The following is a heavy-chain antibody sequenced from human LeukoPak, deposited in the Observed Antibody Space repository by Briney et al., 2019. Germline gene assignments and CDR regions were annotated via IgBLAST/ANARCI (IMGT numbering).Heavy chain of an antibody. Sequence: PGGSLRLSYAASGFLFRASTMNWVRQVPGKGLEWLSSISSDSVYIYYSESVKGRFTVSRDNAESSLYLQMNSLRAEDTGVYYCAPFMGLRLYWGQGTLVTVSS. J-gene: IGHJ4*02. CDR3: APFMGLRLY. CDR2: ISSDSVYI. CDR1: GFLFRAST. V-gene: IGHV3-21*01. D-gene: IGHD3-16*01.